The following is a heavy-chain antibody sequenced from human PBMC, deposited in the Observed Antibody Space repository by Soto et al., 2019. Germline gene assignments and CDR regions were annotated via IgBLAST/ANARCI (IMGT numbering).Heavy chain of an antibody. J-gene: IGHJ3*02. Sequence: QVQLQESGPGLVKPSETLSLTCTVSGGSISTYYWTWIRQPPGKGLEWIGFVYYSGSTNYNPSLKSLITISLDTSRKQFSLKPNSVTSAYTAVYFCARRVAVVPMYSFDIWGKGTMVTVSS. V-gene: IGHV4-59*01. D-gene: IGHD2-2*01. CDR3: ARRVAVVPMYSFDI. CDR1: GGSISTYY. CDR2: VYYSGST.